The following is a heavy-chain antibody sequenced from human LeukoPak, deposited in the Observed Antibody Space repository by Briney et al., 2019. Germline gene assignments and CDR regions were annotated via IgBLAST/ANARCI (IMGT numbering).Heavy chain of an antibody. Sequence: GGSLRLSCAASGFTFSDYYMSWIRQAPGKGLEWVSYISSSGSTIYYADSVKGRFTISRDNAKNSLYLQMNSLTADDTAVYYCARGTTVTTGGDYYYGMDVWGQGTMVTVSS. CDR2: ISSSGSTI. J-gene: IGHJ6*02. V-gene: IGHV3-11*04. CDR1: GFTFSDYY. D-gene: IGHD4-17*01. CDR3: ARGTTVTTGGDYYYGMDV.